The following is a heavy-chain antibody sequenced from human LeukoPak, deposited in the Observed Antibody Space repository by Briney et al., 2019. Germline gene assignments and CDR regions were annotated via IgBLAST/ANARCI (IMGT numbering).Heavy chain of an antibody. V-gene: IGHV3-9*01. CDR2: ISWNSGSI. D-gene: IGHD6-13*01. CDR3: AKEMRRQLVLDY. Sequence: PGGSLRLSCAASGFTFDDYAMHWVRQAPGKGLEWVSGISWNSGSIGYADSVKGRFTISRDNAKNSLYLQMNSLRAEDTALYYCAKEMRRQLVLDYWGQGTLVTVSS. J-gene: IGHJ4*02. CDR1: GFTFDDYA.